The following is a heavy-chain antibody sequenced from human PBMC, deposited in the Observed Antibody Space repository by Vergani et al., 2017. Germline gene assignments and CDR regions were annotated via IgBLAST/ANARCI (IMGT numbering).Heavy chain of an antibody. J-gene: IGHJ1*01. CDR3: TNAGQYDSDNFHDS. V-gene: IGHV3-74*01. D-gene: IGHD3-22*01. Sequence: EVQLVESGGGLIHPGGSLRLSCEGSGFSFSGYWMHWVRQSPEKGLVWVSRIKSDGSITNYADSVKGRFTISRDNSQTTVFLQMNSLRADDSAVYYCTNAGQYDSDNFHDSWGQGALVTVAS. CDR1: GFSFSGYW. CDR2: IKSDGSIT.